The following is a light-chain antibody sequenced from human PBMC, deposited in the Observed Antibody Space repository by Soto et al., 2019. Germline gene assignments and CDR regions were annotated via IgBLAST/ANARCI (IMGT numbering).Light chain of an antibody. J-gene: IGKJ5*01. CDR1: QSVSSN. CDR2: GAS. CDR3: QQYNNWPPIT. V-gene: IGKV3-15*01. Sequence: EIVVTQSPGTLSLSPGERATLSCRASQSVSSNLAWYQQKPGQAPRLFIYGASTRATGIPARFSGSGSGTEFTLTISSLKSEDFAVYYCQQYNNWPPITFGQGTRLEIK.